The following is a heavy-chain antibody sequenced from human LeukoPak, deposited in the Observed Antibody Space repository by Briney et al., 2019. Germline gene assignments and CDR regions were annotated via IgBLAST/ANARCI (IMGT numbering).Heavy chain of an antibody. J-gene: IGHJ4*02. Sequence: NPGGSLRLSCAASGFTFSSYSMNWVRQAPGKGLEWVSSISSSSSYIYYADSVKGRSTISRDNAKNSLYLQMNSLRAEDTAVYYCARALYSSGQGGDYWGQGTLVTVSS. CDR1: GFTFSSYS. CDR2: ISSSSSYI. V-gene: IGHV3-21*01. CDR3: ARALYSSGQGGDY. D-gene: IGHD6-19*01.